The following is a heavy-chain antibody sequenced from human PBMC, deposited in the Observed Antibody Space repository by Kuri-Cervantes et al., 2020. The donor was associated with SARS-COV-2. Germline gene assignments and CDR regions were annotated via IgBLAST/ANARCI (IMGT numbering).Heavy chain of an antibody. J-gene: IGHJ6*02. CDR1: GFTFSGHW. CDR3: AKGSYCSSTSCPYGMDV. CDR2: ISYDGSNK. D-gene: IGHD2-2*01. Sequence: GGSLRLSCAASGFTFSGHWIHWVRQAPGKGLEWVAVISYDGSNKYYADSVKGRFTISRDNSKNTLYLQMNSLRAEDTAVYYCAKGSYCSSTSCPYGMDVWGQGTTVTVSS. V-gene: IGHV3-30*18.